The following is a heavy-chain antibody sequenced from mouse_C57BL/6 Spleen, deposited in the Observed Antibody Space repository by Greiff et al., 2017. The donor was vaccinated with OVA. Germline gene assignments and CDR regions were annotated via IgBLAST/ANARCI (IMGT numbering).Heavy chain of an antibody. J-gene: IGHJ2*01. CDR2: IDPSDSYT. V-gene: IGHV1-59*01. D-gene: IGHD2-12*01. CDR3: GRRGGDDEVLLGY. Sequence: QVQLQQSGAELVRPGTSVKLSCKASGYTFTSYWMHWVKQRPGQGLEWIGVIDPSDSYTNYNQKFKGKATLTVDTSSSTAYMQLSSLTSEDSAVYYGGRRGGDDEVLLGYWGQGTTLTVSS. CDR1: GYTFTSYW.